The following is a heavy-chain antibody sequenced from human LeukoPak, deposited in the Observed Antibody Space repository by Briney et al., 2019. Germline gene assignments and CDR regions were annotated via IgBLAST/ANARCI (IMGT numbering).Heavy chain of an antibody. Sequence: GRSLRHSCAASGFTFDDYAMHWVRQAPRKGLEWGSGIRWNSGSICYADSLKVRFTITRYNDKNSQHQKMNSSRAEDTPLYYCAKGSSGIPWQAWFDPWGQGTLVTVSS. J-gene: IGHJ5*02. V-gene: IGHV3-9*01. D-gene: IGHD1-14*01. CDR2: IRWNSGSI. CDR1: GFTFDDYA. CDR3: AKGSSGIPWQAWFDP.